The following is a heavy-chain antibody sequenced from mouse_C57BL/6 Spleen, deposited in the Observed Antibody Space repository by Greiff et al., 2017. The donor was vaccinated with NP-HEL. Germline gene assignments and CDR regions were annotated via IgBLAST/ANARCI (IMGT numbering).Heavy chain of an antibody. V-gene: IGHV1-7*01. Sequence: QVQLQQSGAELAKPGASVKLSCKASGYTFTSYWMHWVKQRPGQGLEWIGYINPSSGYTKYNQKFKDKATLTADKSSSQAYLQLISLTYEDSAVYYCAIYGSKGYWYFDVWGTGTTVTVSS. J-gene: IGHJ1*03. CDR1: GYTFTSYW. CDR2: INPSSGYT. D-gene: IGHD1-1*01. CDR3: AIYGSKGYWYFDV.